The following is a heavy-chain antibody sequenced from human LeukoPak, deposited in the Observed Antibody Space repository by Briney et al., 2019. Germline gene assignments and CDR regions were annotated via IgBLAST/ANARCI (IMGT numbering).Heavy chain of an antibody. Sequence: GASVKVSCKASGYTFTGYYMHWVRQAPGQGLEWMGWINPNSGGTNYAQKFQGRVTMTRDTSISTAYMELSRLRPDDTAVYYCARVDGVARPLDYWGQGTLVTVSS. J-gene: IGHJ4*02. V-gene: IGHV1-2*02. D-gene: IGHD5-12*01. CDR2: INPNSGGT. CDR1: GYTFTGYY. CDR3: ARVDGVARPLDY.